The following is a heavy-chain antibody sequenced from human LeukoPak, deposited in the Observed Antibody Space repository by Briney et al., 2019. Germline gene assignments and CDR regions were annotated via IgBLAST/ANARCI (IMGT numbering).Heavy chain of an antibody. D-gene: IGHD5-18*01. Sequence: VASVKVSCKASGYTFTSYGISWVRQAPGQGLEWMGWISAYNGNTNYAQKLQGRVTMTTDTSTSTAYMELRSLRSDDTAVYYCARTWIQLFTPDFDLWGQGTLVTVSS. CDR2: ISAYNGNT. J-gene: IGHJ4*02. V-gene: IGHV1-18*01. CDR1: GYTFTSYG. CDR3: ARTWIQLFTPDFDL.